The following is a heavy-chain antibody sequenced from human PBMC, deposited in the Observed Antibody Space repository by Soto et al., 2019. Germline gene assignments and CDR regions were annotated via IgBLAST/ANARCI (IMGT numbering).Heavy chain of an antibody. CDR3: ARAPPPPYNAPLNYYYYGMDV. D-gene: IGHD1-20*01. CDR2: IIPIFGTA. Sequence: VSCKASGGTFSSYAISWVRQAPGQGLEWMGGIIPIFGTANYAQKFQGRVTITADKSTSTAYMELSSLRSEDTAVYYCARAPPPPYNAPLNYYYYGMDVWGQGTTVTVSS. CDR1: GGTFSSYA. J-gene: IGHJ6*02. V-gene: IGHV1-69*06.